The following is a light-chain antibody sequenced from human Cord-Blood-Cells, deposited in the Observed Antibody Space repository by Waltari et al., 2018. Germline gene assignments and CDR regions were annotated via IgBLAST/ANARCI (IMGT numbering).Light chain of an antibody. CDR3: QSYDSSNHVV. Sequence: NFMLTQPHSVSESPGKTVTISCTRSRGSIASNYVQWYQQPPGSSPTTVIFEDNQRPSGVPDRFSGSIDSSSNSASLTISGLKTEDEADYYCQSYDSSNHVVFGGGTKLTVL. CDR1: RGSIASNY. V-gene: IGLV6-57*01. J-gene: IGLJ2*01. CDR2: EDN.